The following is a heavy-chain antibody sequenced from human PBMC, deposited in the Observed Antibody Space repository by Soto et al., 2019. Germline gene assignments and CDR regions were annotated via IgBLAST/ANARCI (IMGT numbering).Heavy chain of an antibody. Sequence: QVQLVESGGGVVQPGRSLRLSCAASGFTFSSYGMHWVRQAPGKGLEWVAVISYDGSNKYYADSVKGRFTISRDNSKNTLYLQMNSLRAEDTAVYYCAKDLRRFGDYYPGIWGQGTMVTVSS. V-gene: IGHV3-30*18. J-gene: IGHJ3*02. CDR3: AKDLRRFGDYYPGI. CDR2: ISYDGSNK. CDR1: GFTFSSYG. D-gene: IGHD3-10*01.